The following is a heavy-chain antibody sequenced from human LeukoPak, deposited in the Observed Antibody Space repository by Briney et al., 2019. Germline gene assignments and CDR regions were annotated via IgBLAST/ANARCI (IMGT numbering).Heavy chain of an antibody. CDR3: AREGRGDGYHYFDY. D-gene: IGHD4-17*01. CDR2: ISSSAGST. J-gene: IGHJ4*02. V-gene: IGHV3-23*01. Sequence: GGSLRLSCVASGFTFSSYGMTWVRQAPGKGPEWVSVISSSAGSTYYADSVKGRFTISRDNSKNTLYLQMNSLRAEDTAVYYCAREGRGDGYHYFDYWGQGTLVTVSS. CDR1: GFTFSSYG.